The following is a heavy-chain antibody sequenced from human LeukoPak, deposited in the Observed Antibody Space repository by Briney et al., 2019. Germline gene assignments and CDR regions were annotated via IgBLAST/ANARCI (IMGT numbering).Heavy chain of an antibody. CDR1: GFTFDDYA. J-gene: IGHJ4*02. Sequence: GGSLRLSCAASGFTFDDYAMHWVRQAPGKGLEWVSLISCGGCSTYYADSVKGRFTISRDNSKNSLYLHMNSLRAEDTALYYCAKDRSGNSYGHFDYWGQGTLVTVSS. CDR3: AKDRSGNSYGHFDY. D-gene: IGHD3-10*01. V-gene: IGHV3-43D*04. CDR2: ISCGGCST.